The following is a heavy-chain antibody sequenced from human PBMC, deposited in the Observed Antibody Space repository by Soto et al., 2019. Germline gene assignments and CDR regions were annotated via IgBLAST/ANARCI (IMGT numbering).Heavy chain of an antibody. CDR2: ISWDGGVT. CDR1: GFTFGNEG. D-gene: IGHD2-8*01. V-gene: IGHV3-9*01. Sequence: VQLEESGGGLVQPGRSVRLSCAASGFTFGNEGMHWIRQGPEEGLEWVSGISWDGGVTGYADSVKGRFTISRDNAKNFLFLQMDSLKPDDTALYYCTKDATNWGQGTMVTVSS. J-gene: IGHJ3*01. CDR3: TKDATN.